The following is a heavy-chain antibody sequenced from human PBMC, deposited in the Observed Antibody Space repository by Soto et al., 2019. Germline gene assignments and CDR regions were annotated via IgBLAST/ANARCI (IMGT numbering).Heavy chain of an antibody. D-gene: IGHD2-15*01. CDR2: ISGSGGST. CDR1: GFTFSSYA. J-gene: IGHJ6*02. V-gene: IGHV3-23*01. CDR3: AKDREDIVVVVAAETCGMDV. Sequence: GGSLRLSCAASGFTFSSYAMSWVRQAPGKGLEWVSAISGSGGSTYYADSVKGRFTISRDNSKNTLYLQMNSLRAEDTAVYYCAKDREDIVVVVAAETCGMDVWGQGTTVIVSS.